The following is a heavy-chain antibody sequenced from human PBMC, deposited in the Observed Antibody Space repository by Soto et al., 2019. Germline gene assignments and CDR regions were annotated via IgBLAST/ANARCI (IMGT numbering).Heavy chain of an antibody. Sequence: QVQLVQSGAEVKKPGASVKVSCKASGYSFTSYYMYWVRQAPGQGLEWVGVINPSVGSTNYAQKFQGRVTLTRDTSTSTVCMELSSLRSEDTDMYYCASDQAGSSHWFDPWGRGTLVTVSS. CDR2: INPSVGST. J-gene: IGHJ5*02. CDR1: GYSFTSYY. V-gene: IGHV1-46*01. CDR3: ASDQAGSSHWFDP.